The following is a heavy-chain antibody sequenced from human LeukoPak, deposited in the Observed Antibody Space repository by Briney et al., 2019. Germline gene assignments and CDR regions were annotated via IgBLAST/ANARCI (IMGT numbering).Heavy chain of an antibody. Sequence: GASVKVSCKASGYTFTSYGISWVRQAPGQGLEWMGGIIPIFGTANYAQKFQGRVTITTDESTSTAYMELSSLRSEDTAVYYCALSSSVPYWGQGTLVTVSS. V-gene: IGHV1-69*05. D-gene: IGHD6-6*01. J-gene: IGHJ4*02. CDR1: GYTFTSYG. CDR3: ALSSSVPY. CDR2: IIPIFGTA.